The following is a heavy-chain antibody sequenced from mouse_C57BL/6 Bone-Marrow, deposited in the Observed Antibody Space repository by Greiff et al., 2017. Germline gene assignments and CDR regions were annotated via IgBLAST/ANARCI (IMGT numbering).Heavy chain of an antibody. CDR1: GYSFTDYN. CDR3: ARGGQLRLQYYFDY. J-gene: IGHJ2*01. CDR2: INPNYGTT. V-gene: IGHV1-39*01. Sequence: PQQSGPELVKPGASVKISCKASGYSFTDYNMNWVKQSNGKSLEWIGVINPNYGTTSYNQKFKGKATLTVDQSSSTAYMQLNSLTSEDSAVYDCARGGQLRLQYYFDYWGQGTTLTVSS. D-gene: IGHD3-2*02.